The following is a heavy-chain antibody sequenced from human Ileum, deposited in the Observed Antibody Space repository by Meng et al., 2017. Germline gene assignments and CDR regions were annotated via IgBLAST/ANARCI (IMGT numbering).Heavy chain of an antibody. CDR1: GFTFSSYG. V-gene: IGHV3-23*03. CDR2: LSGNSNT. D-gene: IGHD3-9*01. Sequence: EVQLLESGGGFVQPGGSLRLSCTASGFTFSSYGMSWVRQAPGKGLEWVSGLSGNSNTYYAESVMGRFAISRDNSKNTLHLQMNSLKAEDTAVYYCARGIGTHGRYYSDYWGQGTLVTVSS. CDR3: ARGIGTHGRYYSDY. J-gene: IGHJ4*02.